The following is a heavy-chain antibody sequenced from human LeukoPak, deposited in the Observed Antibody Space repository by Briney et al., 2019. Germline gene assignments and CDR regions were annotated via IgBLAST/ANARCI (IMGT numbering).Heavy chain of an antibody. CDR2: MNPNSGNT. CDR1: GYTFTSYD. Sequence: ASVKVSCKASGYTFTSYDINWVRQATGQGLEWMGWMNPNSGNTGYAQKFQGRVTMTRNTSISTAYMELSSLRSEDTAVYYCARDLEDEYDSSGPKNTNLDYWGQGTLVTVSS. D-gene: IGHD3-22*01. J-gene: IGHJ4*02. V-gene: IGHV1-8*01. CDR3: ARDLEDEYDSSGPKNTNLDY.